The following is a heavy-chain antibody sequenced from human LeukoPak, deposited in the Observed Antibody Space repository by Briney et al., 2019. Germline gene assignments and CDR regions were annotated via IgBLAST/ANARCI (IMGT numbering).Heavy chain of an antibody. CDR1: GGSFSGYY. CDR3: ARDPWGSYYVDY. CDR2: INHSGST. V-gene: IGHV4-34*01. Sequence: SETLSLTCAVYGGSFSGYYWSWIRQPPGKGLEWIGEINHSGSTNYNPSLKGRVTISVDTSKNQFSLKLSSVTAADTAVYYCARDPWGSYYVDYWGQGTLVTVSS. D-gene: IGHD3-16*01. J-gene: IGHJ4*02.